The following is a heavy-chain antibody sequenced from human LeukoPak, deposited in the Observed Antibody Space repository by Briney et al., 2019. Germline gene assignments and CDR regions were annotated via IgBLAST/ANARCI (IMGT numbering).Heavy chain of an antibody. J-gene: IGHJ3*02. V-gene: IGHV4-31*03. CDR2: IYYSGDT. CDR3: ARSYQTADAFDI. CDR1: GGSISSGYY. D-gene: IGHD2-2*01. Sequence: SQTLSLTCTVSGGSISSGYYWSWIRQLPGRGLEWIGYIYYSGDTYSSPSLKSRVSISVDTSKNQFSLRLSSVTAADTAVYYCARSYQTADAFDIWGQGTMVTVCS.